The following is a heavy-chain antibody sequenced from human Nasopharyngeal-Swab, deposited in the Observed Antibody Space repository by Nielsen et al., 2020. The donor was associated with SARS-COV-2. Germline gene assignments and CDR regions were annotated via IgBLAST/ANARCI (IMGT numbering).Heavy chain of an antibody. V-gene: IGHV3-30*03. CDR2: ISHDGNKQ. CDR1: VGRVSSYA. CDR3: AKGGGREKWEEEEGEDLFDS. Sequence: GGSLRLSCAGGVGRVSSYAMHWVRQAPGKGLEWVAVISHDGNKQQYAASAEGRVIISRDNSKNTLYLYMNSLRADDTAVEEEAKGGGREKWEEEEGEDLFDSGGKGKMVTVSS. J-gene: IGHJ4*02. D-gene: IGHD1-26*01.